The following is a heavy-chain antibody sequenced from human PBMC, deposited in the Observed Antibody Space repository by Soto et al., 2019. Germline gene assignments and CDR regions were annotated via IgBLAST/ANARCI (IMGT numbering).Heavy chain of an antibody. J-gene: IGHJ5*02. CDR1: GFTFSSYG. CDR3: ARVAYSSPKGWFDP. Sequence: QVQLVESGGGVDQPGRSLRLSCAASGFTFSSYGMHWVRQAPGKGLELVAVIWYDGSNKYYADSVKGRFTISRDNSKNTLYLQMNSLRAEDTAVYYCARVAYSSPKGWFDPWGQGTLVTVSS. CDR2: IWYDGSNK. V-gene: IGHV3-33*01. D-gene: IGHD6-13*01.